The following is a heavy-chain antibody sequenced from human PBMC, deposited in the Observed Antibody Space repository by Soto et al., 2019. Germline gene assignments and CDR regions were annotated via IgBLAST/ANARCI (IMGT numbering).Heavy chain of an antibody. Sequence: SLRLSCAASGFTFSSYGMHWVRQAPGKGLEWVAVIWYDGSNKYYADSVKGRFTISRDNSKNTLYLQMNSLRAEDTAVYYCASGMVVAATHYYYGMDVWGQGTTVTVSS. CDR3: ASGMVVAATHYYYGMDV. D-gene: IGHD2-15*01. CDR1: GFTFSSYG. V-gene: IGHV3-33*01. CDR2: IWYDGSNK. J-gene: IGHJ6*02.